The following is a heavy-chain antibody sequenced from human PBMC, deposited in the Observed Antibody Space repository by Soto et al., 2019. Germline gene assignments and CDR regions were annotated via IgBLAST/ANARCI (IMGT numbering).Heavy chain of an antibody. CDR2: ISSSSSYT. CDR3: ARDKNGWELLIDY. Sequence: QVQLVESGGGLVKSGGSLRLSCAASGFTFSDYYMSWIRQAPGKGLEWVSYISSSSSYTNYPDSVKGRFTISRDNAKNALYLQMNSLRAEDTAVYSCARDKNGWELLIDYWGQGTLVTVSS. V-gene: IGHV3-11*06. CDR1: GFTFSDYY. D-gene: IGHD1-26*01. J-gene: IGHJ4*02.